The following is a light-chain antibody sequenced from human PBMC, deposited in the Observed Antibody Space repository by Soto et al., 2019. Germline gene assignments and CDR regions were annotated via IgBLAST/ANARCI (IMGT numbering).Light chain of an antibody. J-gene: IGKJ2*01. CDR2: ATS. V-gene: IGKV1-39*01. Sequence: DIQMTQSPSSLYASVGDGVTITCRASQSITRHLNWYQQKPGKAPKLLIYATSSLQGGVPSRFSGSGSGTDFSLTISSLQPEDFATYYCQQSYSTPYTFAQGTKL. CDR1: QSITRH. CDR3: QQSYSTPYT.